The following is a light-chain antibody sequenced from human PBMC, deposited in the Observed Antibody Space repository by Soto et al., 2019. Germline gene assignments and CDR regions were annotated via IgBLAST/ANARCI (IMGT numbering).Light chain of an antibody. J-gene: IGLJ2*01. V-gene: IGLV2-11*01. Sequence: QSALTQPRSVSGSPGQSVTISCTGTSSDVGGYNYVSWYQQHPGTVPKLMIYDVSNRPSGVADRFSDYKSGNTASLTISGLQAEDEADYYCCSYAGGHTSLLFGGGTKLTVL. CDR1: SSDVGGYNY. CDR2: DVS. CDR3: CSYAGGHTSLL.